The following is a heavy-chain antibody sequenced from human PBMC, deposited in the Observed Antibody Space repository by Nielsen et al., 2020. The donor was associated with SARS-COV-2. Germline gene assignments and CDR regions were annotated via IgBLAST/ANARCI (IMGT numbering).Heavy chain of an antibody. CDR3: AHRGRGNWNPWSFGMDV. CDR1: GFSLSTSGVG. Sequence: SGPTLVKPTQTLTLTCTFSGFSLSTSGVGMGWIRQPPGKALEWLAVVYWDDDKSYSPSLKSRLSITKDTSKSQVVLTMTNMDPVDTATYYCAHRGRGNWNPWSFGMDVWGQGTTVTVSS. J-gene: IGHJ6*02. V-gene: IGHV2-5*02. CDR2: VYWDDDK. D-gene: IGHD1-20*01.